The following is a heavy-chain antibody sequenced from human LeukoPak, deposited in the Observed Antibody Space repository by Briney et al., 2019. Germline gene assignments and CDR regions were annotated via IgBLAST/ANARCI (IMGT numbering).Heavy chain of an antibody. Sequence: SVKVSCKASGGTFSSYAISWVRQAPGQGLEWMGGIIPIFGTANYAQKFQGRVTITADESTSTAYMELSSLRSEDTAVYYCARDYCSRTSCPRPCFDYWGQGSLVTVSS. D-gene: IGHD2-2*01. CDR1: GGTFSSYA. CDR3: ARDYCSRTSCPRPCFDY. CDR2: IIPIFGTA. J-gene: IGHJ4*02. V-gene: IGHV1-69*13.